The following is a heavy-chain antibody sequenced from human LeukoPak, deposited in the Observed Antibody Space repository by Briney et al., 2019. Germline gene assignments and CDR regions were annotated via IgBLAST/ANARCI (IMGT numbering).Heavy chain of an antibody. J-gene: IGHJ6*02. D-gene: IGHD2-15*01. Sequence: PGGSLRLSCAAPGFTVSSNYMNWVRQAPGKGLEWVSVLYSGGDTYYTDSVEGRFTISRDNSKNTLYLQMNGLRAEDTAVYYCVRGVVIVGPGMDVWGQGTTVTVSS. CDR3: VRGVVIVGPGMDV. CDR1: GFTVSSNY. CDR2: LYSGGDT. V-gene: IGHV3-53*01.